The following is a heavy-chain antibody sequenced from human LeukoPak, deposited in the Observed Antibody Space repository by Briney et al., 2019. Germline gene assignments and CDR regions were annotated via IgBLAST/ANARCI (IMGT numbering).Heavy chain of an antibody. V-gene: IGHV3-9*03. D-gene: IGHD3-10*01. J-gene: IGHJ6*04. CDR2: ISWNSGSI. Sequence: PGGSLRLSCAASGFTFDDYAMHWVRQAPGKGLEWVSGISWNSGSIGYADSVKGRFTISRDNAKNSLYLQMNSLRAEDMALYYCAKDIETTMVRGVIPGVLDVWGKGTTVTVSS. CDR3: AKDIETTMVRGVIPGVLDV. CDR1: GFTFDDYA.